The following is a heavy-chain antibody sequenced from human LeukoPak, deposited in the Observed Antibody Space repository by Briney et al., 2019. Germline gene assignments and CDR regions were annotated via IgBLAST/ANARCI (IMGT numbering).Heavy chain of an antibody. D-gene: IGHD2-15*01. CDR1: GGSISSSNW. Sequence: PSETLSLTCAVSGGSISSSNWWSWVRQPPGKGLEWIGEIYHSGSTNYNPSLKSRVTISVDTSKNQFSLKLSSVTAADTAVYYCARSVEGYCRGGNCYYYSYYMDVWGKGTPVTVSS. V-gene: IGHV4-4*02. J-gene: IGHJ6*03. CDR2: IYHSGST. CDR3: ARSVEGYCRGGNCYYYSYYMDV.